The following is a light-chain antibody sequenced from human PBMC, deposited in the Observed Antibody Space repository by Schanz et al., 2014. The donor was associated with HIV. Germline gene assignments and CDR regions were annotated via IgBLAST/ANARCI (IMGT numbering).Light chain of an antibody. Sequence: EIVLTQSPGTLSLSPGERATLSCRASQSVSSSYLAWYQQKPGQAPRLLIYGASNRATGVPDRFSGSGSGTDFILTISRLEPEDFALYYCQQYSDWPPSTFGQGTKVEIK. CDR2: GAS. V-gene: IGKV3-20*01. CDR1: QSVSSSY. CDR3: QQYSDWPPST. J-gene: IGKJ2*01.